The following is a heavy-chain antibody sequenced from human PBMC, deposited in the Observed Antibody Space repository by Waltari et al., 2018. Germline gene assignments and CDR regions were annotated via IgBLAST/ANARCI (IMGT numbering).Heavy chain of an antibody. CDR2: IYYRGGN. V-gene: IGHV4-39*07. CDR1: GGSISSSSYY. D-gene: IGHD2-15*01. J-gene: IGHJ1*01. Sequence: QLQLQESGPGLVKPSETLSLTCTVSGGSISSSSYYWGWIRQPPGKGLEWIGSIYYRGGNYSNPSLKSRVTKSVDTAKNQFFLKARAGAGAETAVDYWAGGRRGRRDGQGFQDWGQGTLVTVSS. CDR3: AGGRRGRRDGQGFQD.